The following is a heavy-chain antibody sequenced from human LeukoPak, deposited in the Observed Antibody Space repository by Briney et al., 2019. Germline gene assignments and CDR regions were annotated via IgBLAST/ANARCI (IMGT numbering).Heavy chain of an antibody. CDR1: GFTFSDYY. D-gene: IGHD3-9*01. CDR3: ARSNDYDILTGYYAVSAFDI. J-gene: IGHJ3*02. CDR2: ISSSGSTI. Sequence: PGGSLRLSCAASGFTFSDYYISWIRQAPGKGLEWVSYISSSGSTIYYADSVKGRFTISRDNAKNSLYLQMNSLRAEDTAVYYCARSNDYDILTGYYAVSAFDIWGQGTMVTVSS. V-gene: IGHV3-11*01.